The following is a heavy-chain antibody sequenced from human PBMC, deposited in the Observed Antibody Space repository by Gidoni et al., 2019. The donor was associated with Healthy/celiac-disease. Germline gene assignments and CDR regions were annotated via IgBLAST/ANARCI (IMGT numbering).Heavy chain of an antibody. D-gene: IGHD6-13*01. J-gene: IGHJ4*02. V-gene: IGHV3-23*01. CDR2: TSGSGGST. Sequence: EVQLLASGGGLVQPGGSLRLSCAASGFTFSSYAMSWVRQAPGKGLEWVSVTSGSGGSTYYADSVKGRLTISRDNSKNTLYLQMNSLRAEDTAVYYCAKYSSSQFDYWGQGTLVTVSS. CDR3: AKYSSSQFDY. CDR1: GFTFSSYA.